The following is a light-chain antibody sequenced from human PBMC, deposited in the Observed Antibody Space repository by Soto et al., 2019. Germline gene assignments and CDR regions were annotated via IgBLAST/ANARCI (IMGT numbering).Light chain of an antibody. CDR3: MQGTPWPPYA. Sequence: DVVMTQSPLSLPVTLGQPASISCRSSQSLVHSDGNTYLNWFHQRPGQSPRRLIYKVSNRDSGVPAGFSGSGSATDFTLKISGVGAEKVGVYYCMQGTPWPPYACDQVTNLEIK. CDR1: QSLVHSDGNTY. V-gene: IGKV2-30*02. J-gene: IGKJ2*01. CDR2: KVS.